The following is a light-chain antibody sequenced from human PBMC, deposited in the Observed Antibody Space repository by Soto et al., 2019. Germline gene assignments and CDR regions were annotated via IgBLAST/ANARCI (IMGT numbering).Light chain of an antibody. Sequence: QSALTQPPSASGSPGQSVTISCTGTSSDVGAYNYVSWYQQYTGKAPKLTIYDVSKRPSGVPDRFSGSKSGNTASLTVSGLRADDEAVYYCSSYGGGDTFHVIFGGGTKLTVL. CDR1: SSDVGAYNY. CDR3: SSYGGGDTFHVI. V-gene: IGLV2-8*01. J-gene: IGLJ2*01. CDR2: DVS.